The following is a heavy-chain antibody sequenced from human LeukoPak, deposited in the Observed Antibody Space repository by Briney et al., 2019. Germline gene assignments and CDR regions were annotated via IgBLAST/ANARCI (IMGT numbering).Heavy chain of an antibody. CDR1: GFSVSSNY. Sequence: GGSLRLSCAASGFSVSSNYMTWVRQAPGKGLEWVSVIHSGGRAYYADSVKGRFTTSRDNSKNTLDLQLNSLSVEDTAVYYCVGVETITMVRGASGDVWGKGTTVTVSS. D-gene: IGHD3-10*01. CDR3: VGVETITMVRGASGDV. V-gene: IGHV3-66*02. J-gene: IGHJ6*04. CDR2: IHSGGRA.